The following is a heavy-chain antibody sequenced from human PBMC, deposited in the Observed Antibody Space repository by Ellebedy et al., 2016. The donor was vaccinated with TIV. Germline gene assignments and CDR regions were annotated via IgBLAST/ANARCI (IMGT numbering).Heavy chain of an antibody. CDR1: GGSFSGYY. J-gene: IGHJ2*01. V-gene: IGHV4-31*11. CDR2: IYYSGST. Sequence: MPSETLSLTCAVYGGSFSGYYWSWIRQHPGKGLEWIAYIYYSGSTYYNPSLKSRVTISVDTSKNQFSLKLSSVTAADTAVYYCARDRAYDSSGYWWYFDLWGRGTLVTVSS. CDR3: ARDRAYDSSGYWWYFDL. D-gene: IGHD3-22*01.